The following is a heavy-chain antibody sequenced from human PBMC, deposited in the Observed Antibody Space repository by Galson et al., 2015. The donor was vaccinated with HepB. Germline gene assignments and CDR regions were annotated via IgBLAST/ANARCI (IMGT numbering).Heavy chain of an antibody. CDR2: INPNSGGT. J-gene: IGHJ5*02. D-gene: IGHD7-27*01. CDR1: GYTFTGYY. Sequence: SVKVSCKASGYTFTGYYMHWVRQAPGQGLEWMGWINPNSGGTNYAQKFQGRVTMTRDTSISTAYMELSRLRSDDTAVYYCARVGTNWGSPTWFDPWGQGTLVTVSS. V-gene: IGHV1-2*02. CDR3: ARVGTNWGSPTWFDP.